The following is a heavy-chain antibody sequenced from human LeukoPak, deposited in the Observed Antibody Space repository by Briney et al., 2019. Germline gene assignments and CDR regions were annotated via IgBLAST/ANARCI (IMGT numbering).Heavy chain of an antibody. J-gene: IGHJ4*02. CDR1: GFTFSSYA. D-gene: IGHD3-3*01. Sequence: PGGSLRLSCAASGFTFSSYATSWVRQAPGKGLEWVSAISGSGGSTYYADSVKGRFTISRDNSKNTLYLQMNSLRAEDTAVYYCAKDQNDLWSGLRYYFDYWGQGTLVTVSS. V-gene: IGHV3-23*01. CDR3: AKDQNDLWSGLRYYFDY. CDR2: ISGSGGST.